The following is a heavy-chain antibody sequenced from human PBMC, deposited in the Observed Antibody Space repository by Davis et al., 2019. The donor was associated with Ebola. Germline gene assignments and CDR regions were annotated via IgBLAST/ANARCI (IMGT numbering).Heavy chain of an antibody. J-gene: IGHJ6*02. CDR2: TYYTSKRHN. D-gene: IGHD3-16*01. Sequence: PSETLSLTCAISGDTVFGKNGAWNWIRQSPSRGLEWLGRTYYTSKRHNDYGESVKIRISINPDTSKYQLSLQLNSGTPEAAVLYYCVRGWGRSGLEVWGQGTTVTVSS. CDR3: VRGWGRSGLEV. V-gene: IGHV6-1*01. CDR1: GDTVFGKNGA.